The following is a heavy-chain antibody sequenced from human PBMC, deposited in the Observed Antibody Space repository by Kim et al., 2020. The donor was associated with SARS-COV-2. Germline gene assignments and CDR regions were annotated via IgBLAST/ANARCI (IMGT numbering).Heavy chain of an antibody. Sequence: SETLSLTCTVSGGSISSGDYYWNWIRQPPGKGLEWIGYIYYSGSTYYSPSLKSRVTISVDTSKNQFSLKLSSVTAADTAVYYCASISSCYYDSSGYYY. D-gene: IGHD3-22*01. J-gene: IGHJ6*01. V-gene: IGHV4-30-4*01. CDR2: IYYSGST. CDR1: GGSISSGDYY. CDR3: ASISSCYYDSSGYYY.